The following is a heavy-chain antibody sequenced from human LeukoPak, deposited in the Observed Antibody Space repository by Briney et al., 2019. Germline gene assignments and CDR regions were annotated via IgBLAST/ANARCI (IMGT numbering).Heavy chain of an antibody. CDR3: ARDTQPRDYFDY. Sequence: GGSLRLSCAASGFTFSSYCMHWVRQAPGKGLEWVGVIWYDGSNKYYAYSVKGRFTISRDNSKNTLYLQMNSLRAEDTAVYYCARDTQPRDYFDYWGQGTLVTVSS. D-gene: IGHD2-2*01. J-gene: IGHJ4*02. CDR1: GFTFSSYC. V-gene: IGHV3-33*01. CDR2: IWYDGSNK.